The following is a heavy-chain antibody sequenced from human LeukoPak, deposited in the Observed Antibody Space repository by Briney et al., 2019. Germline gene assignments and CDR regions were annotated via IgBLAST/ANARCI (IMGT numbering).Heavy chain of an antibody. CDR2: ISDDVSNK. CDR1: GFMFSSYA. J-gene: IGHJ6*02. V-gene: IGHV3-30-3*01. Sequence: PGRSLRLSCAASGFMFSSYALHWVRQAPGKGLEGGAVISDDVSNKYYANSVKGRFTISKDNSKNPLYLQMNTLRAEDTAVYSCARDLAPAVAGDYYFYGMDVWGQGTTVTVSS. D-gene: IGHD6-19*01. CDR3: ARDLAPAVAGDYYFYGMDV.